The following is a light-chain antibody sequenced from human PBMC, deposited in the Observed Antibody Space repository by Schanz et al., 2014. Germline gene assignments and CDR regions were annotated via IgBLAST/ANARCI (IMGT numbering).Light chain of an antibody. CDR2: GAS. CDR3: QQYGSSPIT. CDR1: QTVASDY. V-gene: IGKV3-20*01. J-gene: IGKJ5*01. Sequence: EIVLTQSPGTLSLSPGERATLSCRASQTVASDYLAWYQHIPGQAPRLLIYGASSRPTGIPDRFSGSGSGTDFTLTITRLEPEDFAVFYCQQYGSSPITFGQGTRLEI.